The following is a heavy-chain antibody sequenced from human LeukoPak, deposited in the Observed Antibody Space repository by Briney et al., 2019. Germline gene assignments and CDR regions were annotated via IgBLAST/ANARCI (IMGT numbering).Heavy chain of an antibody. V-gene: IGHV4-59*02. D-gene: IGHD3-10*01. CDR1: GFTVSSSY. CDR2: IYYSGST. J-gene: IGHJ4*02. Sequence: GSLRLSCAASGFTVSSSYMSWVRQPPGKGLEWIGYIYYSGSTNYNPSLKSRVTISVDTSKNQFSLKLSSATVADTAVYYCARVVGSGRPWYFDYWGQGTLVTVSS. CDR3: ARVVGSGRPWYFDY.